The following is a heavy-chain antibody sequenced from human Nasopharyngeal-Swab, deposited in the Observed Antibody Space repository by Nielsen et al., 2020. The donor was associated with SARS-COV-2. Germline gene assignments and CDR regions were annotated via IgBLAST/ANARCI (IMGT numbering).Heavy chain of an antibody. J-gene: IGHJ6*02. CDR2: IIPMLGIV. D-gene: IGHD3-10*01. CDR1: GGTFSSHG. CDR3: ARDVRDRGMPYRNSKNGMDV. Sequence: SVTVSCKASGGTFSSHGISWVRQAPGHGLEWLGRIIPMLGIVTSAQKFQARATITADKSTSTAYLDLSGLRFEDTAVYYCARDVRDRGMPYRNSKNGMDVWGQGTPVTVSS. V-gene: IGHV1-69*04.